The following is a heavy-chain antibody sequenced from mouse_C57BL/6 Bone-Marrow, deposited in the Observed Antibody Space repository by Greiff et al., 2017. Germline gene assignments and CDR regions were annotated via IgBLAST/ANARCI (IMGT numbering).Heavy chain of an antibody. Sequence: LVESGAELARPGASVKLSCKASGYTFTSYGISWVKQRTGQGLEWIGEIYPRSGNTYYNEKFKGKATLTADKSSSTAYLELRILTSEDSAVYFCARWIYYDYDVRVYWYFDVWGTGTTVTVSS. CDR1: GYTFTSYG. D-gene: IGHD2-4*01. V-gene: IGHV1-81*01. CDR2: IYPRSGNT. J-gene: IGHJ1*03. CDR3: ARWIYYDYDVRVYWYFDV.